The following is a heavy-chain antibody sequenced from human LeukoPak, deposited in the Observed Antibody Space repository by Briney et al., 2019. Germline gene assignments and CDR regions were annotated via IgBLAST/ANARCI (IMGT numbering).Heavy chain of an antibody. CDR1: GFSFSTYG. D-gene: IGHD3-22*01. Sequence: PGRSLRLSCAASGFSFSTYGVHWVRQAPGKGLEWVAMIWYDASGQHYADSVKGRFTISRDTPKNTLYLQMNSLRAEDTAVYFCARDSLYDDNGYYHYFDYWGQGTLVTVSS. V-gene: IGHV3-33*01. CDR2: IWYDASGQ. J-gene: IGHJ4*02. CDR3: ARDSLYDDNGYYHYFDY.